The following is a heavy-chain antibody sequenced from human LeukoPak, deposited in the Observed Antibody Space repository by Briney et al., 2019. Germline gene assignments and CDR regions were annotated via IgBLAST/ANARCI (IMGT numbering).Heavy chain of an antibody. CDR1: GYTFTGYY. CDR2: MNPNSGNT. V-gene: IGHV1-8*03. CDR3: ARVQDYYDSSFDY. J-gene: IGHJ4*02. Sequence: ASVKVSCKASGYTFTGYYMHWVRQATGQGLEWMGWMNPNSGNTGYAQKFQGRVTITRNTSISTAYMELSSLRSEDTAVYYCARVQDYYDSSFDYWGQGTLVTVSS. D-gene: IGHD3-22*01.